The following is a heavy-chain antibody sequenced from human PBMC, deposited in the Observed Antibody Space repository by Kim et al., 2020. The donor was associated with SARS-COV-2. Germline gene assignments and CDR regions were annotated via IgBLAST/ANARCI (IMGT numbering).Heavy chain of an antibody. CDR3: ARHLGSVMLVRGVPFDY. CDR1: GGSISSSSYY. D-gene: IGHD3-10*01. CDR2: IYYSGST. J-gene: IGHJ4*02. Sequence: SENLSLTCTVSGGSISSSSYYWGWIRQPPGKGLEWIGSIYYSGSTYYNPSLKSRVTISVDTSKNQFSLKLSSVTAADTAVYYCARHLGSVMLVRGVPFDYWGQGTLVTVSS. V-gene: IGHV4-39*01.